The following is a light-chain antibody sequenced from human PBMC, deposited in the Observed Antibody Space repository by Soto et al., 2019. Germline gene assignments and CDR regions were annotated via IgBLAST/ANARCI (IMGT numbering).Light chain of an antibody. CDR2: AAS. CDR1: QSISSY. V-gene: IGKV1-39*01. CDR3: QQSYSTLALT. J-gene: IGKJ4*01. Sequence: DIQMTQSPSSLSASVGDRATITCRASQSISSYLDWYQQKPGKAPKLLIYAASSLQSGVPSRFSGSGPGTDSTLTISSRQPEDFATYYCQQSYSTLALTFGGGTKVEIK.